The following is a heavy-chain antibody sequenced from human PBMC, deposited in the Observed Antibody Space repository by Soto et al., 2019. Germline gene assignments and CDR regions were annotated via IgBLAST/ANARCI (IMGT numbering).Heavy chain of an antibody. D-gene: IGHD3-10*01. Sequence: GASVKVSCKASGGTLSSYAISWVRQAPGQGLEWMGGIIPIFGTANYAQKFQGRVTITTDESTSTAYMELSSLRSEDTAVYYCAKDMVRGVIPPILDYWGQGTLVTVSS. CDR2: IIPIFGTA. V-gene: IGHV1-69*05. CDR1: GGTLSSYA. CDR3: AKDMVRGVIPPILDY. J-gene: IGHJ4*02.